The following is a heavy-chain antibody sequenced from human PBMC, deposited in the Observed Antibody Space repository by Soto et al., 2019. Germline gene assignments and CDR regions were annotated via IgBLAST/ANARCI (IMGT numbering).Heavy chain of an antibody. CDR3: ARHEVGSSAGGMDV. Sequence: LKISCKGSGYSFTSYWIGWVRQMPGKGLEWMGRIDPSDSYTNYSPSFQGHVTISADKSISTAYLQWSSLKASDTAMYYCARHEVGSSAGGMDVWGQGTTVTVSS. CDR1: GYSFTSYW. CDR2: IDPSDSYT. D-gene: IGHD6-6*01. J-gene: IGHJ6*02. V-gene: IGHV5-10-1*01.